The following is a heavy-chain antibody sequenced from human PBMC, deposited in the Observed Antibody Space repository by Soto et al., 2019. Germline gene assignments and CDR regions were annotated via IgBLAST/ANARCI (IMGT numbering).Heavy chain of an antibody. CDR3: ARVGLHSRIDY. CDR1: GGSISSYY. J-gene: IGHJ4*02. CDR2: IYYSGST. D-gene: IGHD5-12*01. Sequence: QVQLQESGPGLVKPSETLSLTCTVSGGSISSYYWSWIRQPPGKGLEWIGYIYYSGSTTYNPSLKSRVTISVDTSKNQFSLKLSSVTAADTAVYYCARVGLHSRIDYWGQGTLVTVSS. V-gene: IGHV4-59*01.